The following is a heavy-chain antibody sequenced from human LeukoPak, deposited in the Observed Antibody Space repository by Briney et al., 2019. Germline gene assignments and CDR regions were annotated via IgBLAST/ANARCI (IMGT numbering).Heavy chain of an antibody. V-gene: IGHV1-2*02. J-gene: IGHJ3*02. D-gene: IGHD3-22*01. CDR3: ARHDYYDSSGYSLLFDI. CDR1: GGTFTSYG. CDR2: INPNSGGT. Sequence: ASVKVSCKASGGTFTSYGISWVRQAPGQGLEWMGWINPNSGGTNYAQKFQGRVTMTRDTSISTAYMELSRLRSDDTAVYYCARHDYYDSSGYSLLFDIWGQGTMVTVSS.